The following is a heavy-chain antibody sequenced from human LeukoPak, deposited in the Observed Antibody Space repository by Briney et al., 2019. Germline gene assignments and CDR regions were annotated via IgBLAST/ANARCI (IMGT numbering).Heavy chain of an antibody. J-gene: IGHJ3*02. Sequence: PSETLSLTCAVYGGSFSDYYWSWIRQPPGKGLEWIGEINHSGSTNYNPSLKSRVTISVDTSKNQFSLKLRSVTAADTAEYYCARSGDGVNDAFDIWGQGTMVTVSS. CDR1: GGSFSDYY. CDR3: ARSGDGVNDAFDI. D-gene: IGHD4-17*01. CDR2: INHSGST. V-gene: IGHV4-34*01.